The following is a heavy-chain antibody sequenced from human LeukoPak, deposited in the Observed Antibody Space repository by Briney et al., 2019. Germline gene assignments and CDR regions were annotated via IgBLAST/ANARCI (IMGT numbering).Heavy chain of an antibody. Sequence: GGSLRLSCAASGFTFSSYCMNWARHAPGKGLEWVASINHNGNVNYYVDSVKGRFTISRDNAKNSLYLQMSNLRAEDTAVYFCARGGGLDVWGQGATVTVSS. CDR1: GFTFSSYC. CDR3: ARGGGLDV. J-gene: IGHJ6*02. V-gene: IGHV3-7*03. CDR2: INHNGNVN. D-gene: IGHD3-16*01.